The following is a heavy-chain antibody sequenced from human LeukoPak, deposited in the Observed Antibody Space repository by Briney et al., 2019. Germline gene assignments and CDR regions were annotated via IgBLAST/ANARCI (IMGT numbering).Heavy chain of an antibody. CDR1: GFTFSNAW. J-gene: IGHJ4*02. CDR3: TTEEYDYVWGSYRYYFDY. V-gene: IGHV3-15*07. D-gene: IGHD3-16*02. Sequence: GGSLRLSCAASGFTFSNAWMNWVRQAPGKGLEWVGRIKSKTDGGTTDYAAPVKGRFTISRDDSKNTLYLQMNSLKTEDTAVYYCTTEEYDYVWGSYRYYFDYWGQGTLVTVSS. CDR2: IKSKTDGGTT.